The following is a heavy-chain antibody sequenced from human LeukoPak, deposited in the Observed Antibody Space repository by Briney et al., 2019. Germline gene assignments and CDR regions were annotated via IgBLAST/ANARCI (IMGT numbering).Heavy chain of an antibody. CDR3: ARSGSYFYYYGMDV. V-gene: IGHV4-59*08. J-gene: IGHJ6*02. Sequence: PSETLSLTCTVSGGSINSYYWSWIRQPPGKGLEWIGYIYYSGSTKYNPSLKSRVTISVDTSKNQFPLKLSSVTAADTAVYYCARSGSYFYYYGMDVWGLGTTVTVSS. CDR1: GGSINSYY. CDR2: IYYSGST. D-gene: IGHD1-26*01.